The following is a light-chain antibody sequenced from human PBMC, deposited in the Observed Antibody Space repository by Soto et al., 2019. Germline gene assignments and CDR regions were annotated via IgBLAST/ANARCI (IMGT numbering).Light chain of an antibody. CDR1: QSVSSND. CDR2: GAS. Sequence: EIVLTQSPGTLSLPPAERATLSCRASQSVSSNDLAWYQQKPGQAPRLLIYGASSRATGIPDRFSGSGSGTDFTLTISRLEPEDFAVYYCQQYGSSPMTFGQGTRLEIK. V-gene: IGKV3-20*01. J-gene: IGKJ5*01. CDR3: QQYGSSPMT.